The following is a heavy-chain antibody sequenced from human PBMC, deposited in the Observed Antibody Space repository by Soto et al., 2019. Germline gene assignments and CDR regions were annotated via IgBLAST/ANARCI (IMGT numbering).Heavy chain of an antibody. CDR1: GFTFSRYA. V-gene: IGHV3-30*03. Sequence: TGGSLRLSCVASGFTFSRYAMHWVRQPPGKGLEWVAVISYDGGNEYYADSLKGRFTISRDNSKNTMYLQMNSLKPEDTAVYYCVTPTSDLQWLADGFDDWGQGTLVTAPQ. CDR2: ISYDGGNE. D-gene: IGHD6-19*01. J-gene: IGHJ4*02. CDR3: VTPTSDLQWLADGFDD.